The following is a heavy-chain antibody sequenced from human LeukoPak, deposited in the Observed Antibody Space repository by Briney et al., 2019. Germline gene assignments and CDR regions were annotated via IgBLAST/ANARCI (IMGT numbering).Heavy chain of an antibody. CDR2: ISSSSTYI. Sequence: GGSLRLSCAASGFTFSSHTISWVRQAPGKGLEWVSSISSSSTYIYHADSVKGRFTISRDNAKNPLYLQMNSLRAEDSAVYYCARALKGTSMVSYFDYWGQGTLVTVSS. J-gene: IGHJ4*02. V-gene: IGHV3-21*01. D-gene: IGHD5-18*01. CDR1: GFTFSSHT. CDR3: ARALKGTSMVSYFDY.